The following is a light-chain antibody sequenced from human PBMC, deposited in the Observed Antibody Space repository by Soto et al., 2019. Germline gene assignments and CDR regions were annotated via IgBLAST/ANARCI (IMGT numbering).Light chain of an antibody. V-gene: IGKV3-15*01. Sequence: EIFMTQSPSTLSVSPVAIATLSCRASQSVSSNLAWYQQKPGQAPRLLIYGASTRATGIPARFSGSGSGTEFTLTISSLQSEDFAVYYCQQYNNWPLTFGQGTRLEIK. CDR1: QSVSSN. J-gene: IGKJ5*01. CDR3: QQYNNWPLT. CDR2: GAS.